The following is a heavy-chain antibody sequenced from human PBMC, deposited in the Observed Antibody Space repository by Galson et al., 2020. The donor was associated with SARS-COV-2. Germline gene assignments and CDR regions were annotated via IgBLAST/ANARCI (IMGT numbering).Heavy chain of an antibody. CDR3: ARWDTTMAKDYFDY. V-gene: IGHV1-8*01. CDR1: GYTFIGYD. CDR2: MNPNNGNT. J-gene: IGHJ4*02. D-gene: IGHD5-18*01. Sequence: ASVKVSCTASGYTFIGYDVIWVRQATGQGLEWMGWMNPNNGNTAYAQKFQGRITMTRNTSTSTAYLDLSSLISDDTAVYYCARWDTTMAKDYFDYWGRGTLVTVSS.